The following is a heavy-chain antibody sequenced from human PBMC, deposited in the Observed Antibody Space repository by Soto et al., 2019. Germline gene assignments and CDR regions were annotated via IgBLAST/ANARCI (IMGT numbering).Heavy chain of an antibody. CDR2: ISGSGGST. V-gene: IGHV3-23*01. Sequence: EVQLLESGGGLVQPGGSLRLSCAASGFTFSSYAMSWVRQAPGKGLEWVSAISGSGGSTYFADSVKGRFTISRDNSKNTRYLQMNSLRAEDTALYFCAKAPITGSGSFSPDYWGQGTLVTVSS. D-gene: IGHD3-10*01. CDR3: AKAPITGSGSFSPDY. CDR1: GFTFSSYA. J-gene: IGHJ4*02.